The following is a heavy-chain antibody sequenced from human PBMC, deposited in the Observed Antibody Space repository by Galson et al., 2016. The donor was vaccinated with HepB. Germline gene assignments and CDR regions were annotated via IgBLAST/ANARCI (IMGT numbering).Heavy chain of an antibody. Sequence: SLRLSCAASGFTFTNYAMHWVRQAPGKGLEWLALISYDGSNKYYADSVKGRFTISRDNSKNTLYLQMNSLRAEDTAVYYCARVEAAPDSISWYNWFDPWGQGTLVTVSS. CDR2: ISYDGSNK. J-gene: IGHJ5*02. CDR3: ARVEAAPDSISWYNWFDP. V-gene: IGHV3-30*04. D-gene: IGHD6-13*01. CDR1: GFTFTNYA.